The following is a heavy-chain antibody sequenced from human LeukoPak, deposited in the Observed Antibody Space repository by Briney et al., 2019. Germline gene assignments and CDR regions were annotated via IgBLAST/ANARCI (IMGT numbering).Heavy chain of an antibody. D-gene: IGHD5/OR15-5a*01. J-gene: IGHJ6*02. CDR3: ARESTSDYYYGMDV. CDR2: IYHSGST. CDR1: GGSISSYY. V-gene: IGHV4-59*12. Sequence: PSETLSLTCTVSGGSISSYYWSWIRQPPGKGLEWIGYIYHSGSTYYNPSLKSRVTISVDRSKNQFSLKLSSVTAADTAVYYCARESTSDYYYGMDVWGQGTTVTVSS.